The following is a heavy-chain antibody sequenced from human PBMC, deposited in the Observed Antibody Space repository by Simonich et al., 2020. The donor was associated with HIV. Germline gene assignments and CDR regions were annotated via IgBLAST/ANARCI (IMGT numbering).Heavy chain of an antibody. CDR1: GFTFDDSA. J-gene: IGHJ4*02. CDR2: ISWNSGSI. Sequence: EVQLVESGGGLVQPGRSLRLSCAASGFTFDDSAMHWVRQAPGKGCEGGSGISWNSGSIGYADSVKGRFTISRDNAKNSLYLQMNSLRAEETALYYCAKAYSSSWGEGYFDYWGQGTLVTVSS. CDR3: AKAYSSSWGEGYFDY. D-gene: IGHD6-13*01. V-gene: IGHV3-9*01.